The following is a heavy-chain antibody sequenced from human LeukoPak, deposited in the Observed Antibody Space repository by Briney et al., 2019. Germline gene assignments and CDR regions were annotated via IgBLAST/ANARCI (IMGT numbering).Heavy chain of an antibody. CDR2: IWYDGSNK. J-gene: IGHJ5*02. D-gene: IGHD6-13*01. CDR3: ARDYIIAAAGPFDQ. CDR1: GVTFSSYG. V-gene: IGHV3-33*01. Sequence: GGSLRLSCAASGVTFSSYGMHCVRQAPGKGLEGGAVIWYDGSNKYYADSVKGRFTIPRDDSKTTLYLHMNRLRAEAPAVYYCARDYIIAAAGPFDQGGQGTLVTVSS.